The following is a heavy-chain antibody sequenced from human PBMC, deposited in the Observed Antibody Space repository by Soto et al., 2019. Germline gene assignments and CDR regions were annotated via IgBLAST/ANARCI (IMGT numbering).Heavy chain of an antibody. Sequence: GGSLRLSCAASGFTFSDYYMSWIRQAPGKGLDWVSYISSSGNIIYYADSVKGRFTISRDNAKNSLYLQMNSLRAEDTAVYYCARSGFWSGVDYWGQGTLVTVSS. CDR3: ARSGFWSGVDY. J-gene: IGHJ4*02. V-gene: IGHV3-11*01. D-gene: IGHD3-3*01. CDR1: GFTFSDYY. CDR2: ISSSGNII.